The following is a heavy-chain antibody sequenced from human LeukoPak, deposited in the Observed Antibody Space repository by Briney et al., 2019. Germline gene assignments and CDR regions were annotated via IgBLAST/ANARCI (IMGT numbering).Heavy chain of an antibody. Sequence: ASVKVSCKASGYTFTGYYMHWVRQAPGQGLEWMGRINPNSGGTNYAQKFQGRVTMTRDTSISTASIELSRLRSDDTAVYYCARENYDYVWGSSMWGQGTLVTVSA. CDR3: ARENYDYVWGSSM. J-gene: IGHJ4*02. CDR2: INPNSGGT. CDR1: GYTFTGYY. D-gene: IGHD3-16*01. V-gene: IGHV1-2*06.